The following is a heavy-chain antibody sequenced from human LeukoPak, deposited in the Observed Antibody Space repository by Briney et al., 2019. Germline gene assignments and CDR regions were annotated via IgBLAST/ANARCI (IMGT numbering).Heavy chain of an antibody. CDR1: GFTFSSYG. CDR3: AKGDQWGYFDY. CDR2: ISYDGSNK. D-gene: IGHD1-26*01. Sequence: GGSLRLSCAASGFTFSSYGMHWVRQAPGKGLEWVAVISYDGSNKYYADSVKGRFTIYRDNSKNTLYLQMNSLRAEDTAVYYCAKGDQWGYFDYWGQGTLVTVSS. J-gene: IGHJ4*02. V-gene: IGHV3-30*18.